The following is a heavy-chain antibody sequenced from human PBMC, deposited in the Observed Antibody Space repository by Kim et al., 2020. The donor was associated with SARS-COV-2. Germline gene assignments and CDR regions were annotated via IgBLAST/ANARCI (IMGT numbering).Heavy chain of an antibody. CDR2: INNSGST. J-gene: IGHJ4*02. D-gene: IGHD3-3*01. CDR1: GGSFSGYY. V-gene: IGHV4-34*01. CDR3: ARGLARYYDVWSGQVDY. Sequence: SETLSLTCAVYGGSFSGYYWSWIRQPPGKGLEWIGEINNSGSTNYNPSLKSRVTMSVDTSKNQFSLKLSSVTAADTAVYYCARGLARYYDVWSGQVDYWGQGTLVTVSS.